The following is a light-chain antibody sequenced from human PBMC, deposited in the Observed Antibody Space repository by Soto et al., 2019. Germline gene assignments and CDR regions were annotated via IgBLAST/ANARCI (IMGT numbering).Light chain of an antibody. CDR1: QSISSW. V-gene: IGKV1-5*03. CDR2: KAS. J-gene: IGKJ2*01. CDR3: QQYNSYSYT. Sequence: DIQMTQSPSTLSASVGDSVTINCRASQSISSWLAWYQQKPGKAPKLLIYKASSLESGVPSRFSGSGSGTEFTLTISSLQPDDFATYYCQQYNSYSYTLGQGTKLEIK.